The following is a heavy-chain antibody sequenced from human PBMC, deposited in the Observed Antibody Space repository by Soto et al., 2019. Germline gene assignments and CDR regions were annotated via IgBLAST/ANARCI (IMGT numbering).Heavy chain of an antibody. CDR1: GYTFTGYY. CDR3: ARGAYDFWSGYYINYYYYYMDV. Sequence: ASVKVSCKASGYTFTGYYMHWVRQAPGQGLEWMGWINPNSGGTNYAQKFQGWVTMTRDTSISTAYMELSRLRSDDTAVYYCARGAYDFWSGYYINYYYYYMDVWGKGTTVTVSS. V-gene: IGHV1-2*04. D-gene: IGHD3-3*01. CDR2: INPNSGGT. J-gene: IGHJ6*03.